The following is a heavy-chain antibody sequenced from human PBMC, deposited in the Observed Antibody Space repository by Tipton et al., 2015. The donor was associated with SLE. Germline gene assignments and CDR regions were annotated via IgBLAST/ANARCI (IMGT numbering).Heavy chain of an antibody. Sequence: GLVKPSETLSLNCVASGGSIINDNYFWGWIRQPPGKRLEFMGTIYDSGNTYFNPSYKSRVTISVDASKEQFSLKLRSVTAADTAVYYCARYRTFGTNRGFDPWGQGILVTVSS. CDR3: ARYRTFGTNRGFDP. CDR1: GGSIINDNYF. CDR2: IYDSGNT. D-gene: IGHD2/OR15-2a*01. V-gene: IGHV4-39*07. J-gene: IGHJ5*02.